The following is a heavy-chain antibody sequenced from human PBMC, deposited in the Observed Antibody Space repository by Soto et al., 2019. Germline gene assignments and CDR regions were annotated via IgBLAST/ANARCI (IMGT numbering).Heavy chain of an antibody. Sequence: SVKVSCKTSGFMFTSSAVQWVRQACGQRLEWIGWLVVGSGNTHYAQHFQERVTLTRDMSTGTAYMELSSLRSEDTAVYYCAAVPVLRFLKWLPAYFDYWGQGTLVTVSS. J-gene: IGHJ4*02. D-gene: IGHD3-3*01. CDR3: AAVPVLRFLKWLPAYFDY. V-gene: IGHV1-58*01. CDR1: GFMFTSSA. CDR2: LVVGSGNT.